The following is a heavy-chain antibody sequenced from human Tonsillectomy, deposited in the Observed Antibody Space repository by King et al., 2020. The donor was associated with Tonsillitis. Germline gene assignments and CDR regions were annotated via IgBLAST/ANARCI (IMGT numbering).Heavy chain of an antibody. D-gene: IGHD1-1*01. CDR3: TRDRPVQLELGWFDP. V-gene: IGHV3-49*05. CDR1: GFTFGDYA. Sequence: VQLVESGGGLVKPGRSLRLSCTASGFTFGDYAMSWFRQAPGKGLEWVGFIRSKAYGGTTEYAASVKGRFTISRDDSKSIAYLQMNSLKTEDTAVYYCTRDRPVQLELGWFDPWGQGTLVTVSS. J-gene: IGHJ5*02. CDR2: IRSKAYGGTT.